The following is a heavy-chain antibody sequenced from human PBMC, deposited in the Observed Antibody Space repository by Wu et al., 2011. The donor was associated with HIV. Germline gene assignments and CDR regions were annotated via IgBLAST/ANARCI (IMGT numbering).Heavy chain of an antibody. Sequence: QVQLVQSGADVKKPGASVKVSCKASGYTFTAYYMNWVRQAPGQGLEWMGWVNPNSGDTKYAQNFQGRVTMTRDTSITTAYMELKSLTYDDTAIYYCARQKGVDTYFDFWGQGTLATVSS. CDR1: GYTFTAYY. V-gene: IGHV1-2*02. D-gene: IGHD2-8*01. CDR3: ARQKGVDTYFDF. CDR2: VNPNSGDT. J-gene: IGHJ4*02.